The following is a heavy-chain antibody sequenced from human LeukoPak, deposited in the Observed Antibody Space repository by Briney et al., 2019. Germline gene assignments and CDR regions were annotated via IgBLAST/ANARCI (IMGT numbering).Heavy chain of an antibody. V-gene: IGHV1-18*04. CDR2: ISAYNGNT. CDR1: GYTFTSYG. Sequence: ASVKVSCKASGYTFTSYGISWVRQAPGQGLEWMGWISAYNGNTNYAQKLQGRVTMTTDTSTGTAYMELRSLRSDDTAVYYCAIIAAAGSFDYWGQGTLVTVSS. CDR3: AIIAAAGSFDY. D-gene: IGHD6-13*01. J-gene: IGHJ4*02.